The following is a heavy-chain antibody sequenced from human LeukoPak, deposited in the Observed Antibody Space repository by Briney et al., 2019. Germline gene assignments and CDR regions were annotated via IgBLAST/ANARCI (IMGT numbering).Heavy chain of an antibody. Sequence: PGGSLRLSCAASGFTFSSYWMSWVRQAPGKGLEWVANIKQDGSEKYYVDSVKGRFTISRDNAKNSLYLQMNSLRAEDTAVYYCANLGVWWLAVAGSDVGYWGQGTLVTVSS. CDR3: ANLGVWWLAVAGSDVGY. D-gene: IGHD6-19*01. CDR2: IKQDGSEK. V-gene: IGHV3-7*03. J-gene: IGHJ4*02. CDR1: GFTFSSYW.